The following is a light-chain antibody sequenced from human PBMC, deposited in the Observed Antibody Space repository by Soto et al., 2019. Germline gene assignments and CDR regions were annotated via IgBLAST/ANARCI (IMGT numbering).Light chain of an antibody. V-gene: IGKV4-1*01. Sequence: DIAMTQSPDSLSVSLGERATINCKASRSLLHSSNNENHLAWYQQKPGQPPQLLIYWASTRESGVPDRFTGSGSETDFSLTISGLQAEDVAVYYCHQYYSIPLTFGGGTKVELK. J-gene: IGKJ4*01. CDR2: WAS. CDR3: HQYYSIPLT. CDR1: RSLLHSSNNENH.